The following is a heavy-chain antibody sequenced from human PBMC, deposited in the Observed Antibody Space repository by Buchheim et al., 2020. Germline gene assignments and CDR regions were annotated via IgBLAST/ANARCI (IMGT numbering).Heavy chain of an antibody. D-gene: IGHD6-19*01. CDR1: GFTFSSYG. Sequence: QVQLVESGGGVVQPGRSLRLSCAASGFTFSSYGMHWVRQAPGKGLEWVAVIWYDGSNKYYADSVKGRFTISRDNPKNTLYLQMNSLRAEDTAVYYCARDMVPGIAVAGTSFFDYWGQGTL. CDR3: ARDMVPGIAVAGTSFFDY. CDR2: IWYDGSNK. J-gene: IGHJ4*02. V-gene: IGHV3-33*01.